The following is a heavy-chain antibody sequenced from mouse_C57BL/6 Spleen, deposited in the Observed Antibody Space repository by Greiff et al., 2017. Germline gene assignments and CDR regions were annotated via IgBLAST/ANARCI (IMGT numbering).Heavy chain of an antibody. J-gene: IGHJ1*03. V-gene: IGHV1-52*01. CDR1: GYTFTSYW. CDR2: IDPSDSET. CDR3: ARKGIYWYFDV. Sequence: VQLQQPGAELVRPGSSVKLSCKASGYTFTSYWMHWVKQRPIQGLEWIGNIDPSDSETHYNQKFKDKATLTVDKSSSTAYMQLSSLTSEDSAVYYCARKGIYWYFDVWGTGTTVTVSS.